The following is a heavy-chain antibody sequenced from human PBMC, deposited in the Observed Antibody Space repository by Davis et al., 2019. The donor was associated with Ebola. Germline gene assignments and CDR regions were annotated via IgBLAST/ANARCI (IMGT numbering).Heavy chain of an antibody. CDR2: IYYSGST. Sequence: SETLSLTCTVPGGSISSSSYYWGWIRQPPGKGLEWIGSIYYSGSTYYNPSLKSRVTISVDRSKNQFSLKLSSVTAADTAVYYCARDSYSRGMDVWGQGTTVTVSS. D-gene: IGHD2-21*01. J-gene: IGHJ6*02. V-gene: IGHV4-39*07. CDR1: GGSISSSSYY. CDR3: ARDSYSRGMDV.